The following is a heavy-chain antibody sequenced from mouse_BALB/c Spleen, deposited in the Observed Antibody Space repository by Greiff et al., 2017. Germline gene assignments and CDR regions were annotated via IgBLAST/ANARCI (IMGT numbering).Heavy chain of an antibody. Sequence: EESGPGLVKPSQSLSLTCSVTGYSITSGYYWNWIRQFPGNKLEWMGYISYDGSNNYNPSLKNRISITRDTSKNQFFLKLNSVTTEDTATYYCAREILRRYFDVWGAGTTVTVSS. J-gene: IGHJ1*01. CDR2: ISYDGSN. D-gene: IGHD1-1*01. CDR3: AREILRRYFDV. CDR1: GYSITSGYY. V-gene: IGHV3-6*02.